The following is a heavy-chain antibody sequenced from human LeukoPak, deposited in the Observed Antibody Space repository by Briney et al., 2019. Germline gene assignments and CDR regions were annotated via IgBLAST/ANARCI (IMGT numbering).Heavy chain of an antibody. CDR2: IYTSGST. CDR3: ARGVWSMAVAFYYYYYMDV. CDR1: GGSISSGSYY. D-gene: IGHD6-19*01. Sequence: PSETLSLTCTVSGGSISSGSYYWSWFRQPAGKGLEWIGRIYTSGSTNYNPSLKSRVTISVDTSKNQFSLKLSSVTAADTAVYYCARGVWSMAVAFYYYYYMDVWGKGTTVTISS. V-gene: IGHV4-61*02. J-gene: IGHJ6*03.